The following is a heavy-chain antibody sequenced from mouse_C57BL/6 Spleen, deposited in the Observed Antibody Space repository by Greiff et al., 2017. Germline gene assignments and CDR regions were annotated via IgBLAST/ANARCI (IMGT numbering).Heavy chain of an antibody. CDR1: GYSITSGYY. J-gene: IGHJ4*01. Sequence: EVQRVESGPGLVKPSQSLSLTCSVTGYSITSGYYWNWIRQFPGNKLEWMGYISNDGSNNYNPSLKNRISITRDTSKNQFFLKLNSVTTEDTATYYCARDEDDGYYDYYAMDYWGQGTSVTVSS. CDR2: ISNDGSN. CDR3: ARDEDDGYYDYYAMDY. V-gene: IGHV3-6*01. D-gene: IGHD2-3*01.